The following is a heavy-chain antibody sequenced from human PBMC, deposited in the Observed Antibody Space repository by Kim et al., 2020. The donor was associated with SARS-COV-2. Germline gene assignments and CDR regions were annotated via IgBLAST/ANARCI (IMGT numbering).Heavy chain of an antibody. J-gene: IGHJ4*02. CDR2: KWYN. V-gene: IGHV6-1*01. CDR3: AARFFDY. D-gene: IGHD6-6*01. Sequence: KWYNDYAVSMKSRIIINPDTSKNQFSLQLNSVTPEDTAVYYCAARFFDYWGQGILVTVSS.